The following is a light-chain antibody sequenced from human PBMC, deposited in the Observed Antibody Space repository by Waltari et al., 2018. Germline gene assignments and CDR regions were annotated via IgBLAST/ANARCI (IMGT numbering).Light chain of an antibody. CDR3: QQLSIYPYT. CDR1: QTITNS. J-gene: IGKJ2*01. Sequence: DIQMTQSPSSLSASVGDSVTITCRAGQTITNSLNWYQQKPGRAPNLLIYAASSLHSGVPSRFSGTGSGTDFTLTISSLQPEDFATYYCQQLSIYPYTFGQGTKLEIE. CDR2: AAS. V-gene: IGKV1-39*01.